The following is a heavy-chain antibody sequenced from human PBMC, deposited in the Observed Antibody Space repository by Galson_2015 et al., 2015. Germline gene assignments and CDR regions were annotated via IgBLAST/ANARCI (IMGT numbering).Heavy chain of an antibody. V-gene: IGHV4-59*12. J-gene: IGHJ4*02. CDR2: IYYSGST. D-gene: IGHD2-2*01. Sequence: TLSLTCAVSGGSISSYYWSWIRQPPGKGLEWIGYIYYSGSTNYNPSLKSRVTISVDTSKNQFSLKLSSVTAADTAVYYCAREIVVPAALTFDYWGQGTLVTVSS. CDR3: AREIVVPAALTFDY. CDR1: GGSISSYY.